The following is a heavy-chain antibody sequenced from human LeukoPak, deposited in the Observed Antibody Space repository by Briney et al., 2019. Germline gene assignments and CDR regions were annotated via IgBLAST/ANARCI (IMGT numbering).Heavy chain of an antibody. CDR1: GGSFSGYY. Sequence: SETLSLTCAVYGGSFSGYYWSWIRQPPGKGLEWIGEINHSGSTDYNPSLKSRVTISVDTSKNQFSLKLSSVTAADTAVYNCARGPIGGVVLETTLGYFDPWGQGTLVTVSS. CDR3: ARGPIGGVVLETTLGYFDP. J-gene: IGHJ5*02. D-gene: IGHD6-25*01. V-gene: IGHV4-34*01. CDR2: INHSGST.